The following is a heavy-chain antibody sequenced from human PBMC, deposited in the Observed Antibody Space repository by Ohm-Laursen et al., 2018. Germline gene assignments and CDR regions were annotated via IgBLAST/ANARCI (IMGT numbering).Heavy chain of an antibody. CDR2: ISSSSSYI. J-gene: IGHJ4*02. CDR3: AGAGVHYYDSSVGY. D-gene: IGHD3-22*01. V-gene: IGHV3-21*01. CDR1: GFTFSSYS. Sequence: SLRLSCAASGFTFSSYSMNWVRQAPGKGLEWVSSISSSSSYIYYADSVKGRFTISRDNAKNSLYLQMNSLRAEDTAVYYCAGAGVHYYDSSVGYWGQGTLVTVSS.